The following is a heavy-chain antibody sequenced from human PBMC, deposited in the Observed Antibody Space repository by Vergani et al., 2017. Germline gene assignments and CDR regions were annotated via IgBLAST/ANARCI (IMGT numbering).Heavy chain of an antibody. J-gene: IGHJ4*01. CDR2: ISGPGLST. V-gene: IGHV3-23*04. CDR3: VKEKIDLGSYFFDS. CDR1: GFTFSSYS. D-gene: IGHD3-10*01. Sequence: EVQLVESGGGLVQPGGSLRLSCAASGFTFSSYSMNWVRQAPGKGLEWVSSISGPGLSTYYADSVKGRFSISRDNSKNTVFLQVNSLRAEDTAIYYCVKEKIDLGSYFFDSWGHGILVTVSS.